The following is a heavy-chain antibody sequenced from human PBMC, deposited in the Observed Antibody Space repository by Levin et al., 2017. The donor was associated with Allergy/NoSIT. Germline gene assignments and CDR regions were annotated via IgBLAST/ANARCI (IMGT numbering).Heavy chain of an antibody. V-gene: IGHV4-39*07. Sequence: PSETLSLTCSVSGGSISRSGFNWGWVRQPPGKGLEWMGSISYNGRSFYNPSLESRLIISVDTSMNQFSLRLTSLNAADTAVYFCMKENRGSTPPDCWGQGTLVTVSS. J-gene: IGHJ4*02. CDR3: MKENRGSTPPDC. D-gene: IGHD7-27*01. CDR2: ISYNGRS. CDR1: GGSISRSGFN.